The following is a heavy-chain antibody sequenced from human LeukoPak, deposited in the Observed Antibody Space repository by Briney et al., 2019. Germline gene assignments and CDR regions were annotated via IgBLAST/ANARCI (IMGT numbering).Heavy chain of an antibody. CDR3: ARGSSSGFELDY. CDR2: ISGSGGST. Sequence: GGSLRLSCAASGFIFSSYAMSWVRQAPGKGLEWVSTISGSGGSTYYADSVKGRFTISRDNSKNTVYLQMNSLRAEDTAVYYCARGSSSGFELDYWGQGTLVTVSS. V-gene: IGHV3-23*01. J-gene: IGHJ4*02. CDR1: GFIFSSYA. D-gene: IGHD6-19*01.